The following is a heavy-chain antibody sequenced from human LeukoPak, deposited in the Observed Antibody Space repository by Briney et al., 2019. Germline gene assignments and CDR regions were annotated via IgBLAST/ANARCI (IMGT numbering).Heavy chain of an antibody. CDR2: ISNTGSYR. Sequence: GGSLRPSCAASGFIFSSYNMNWVRQAPGKGLEWVSSISNTGSYRYYGDSVKGRFTISRDNGQESLHLQMNSLRAEDTAVYYCARESGGGNYAGYWGQGTLVTVSS. V-gene: IGHV3-21*04. J-gene: IGHJ4*02. CDR1: GFIFSSYN. CDR3: ARESGGGNYAGY. D-gene: IGHD3-16*01.